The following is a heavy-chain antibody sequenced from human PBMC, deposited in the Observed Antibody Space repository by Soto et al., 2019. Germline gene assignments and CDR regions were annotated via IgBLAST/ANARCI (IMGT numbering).Heavy chain of an antibody. CDR3: ARVNGGTMVRGVISYYYYMDV. D-gene: IGHD3-10*01. Sequence: QVQLQESGPGLVKPSETLSLTCTVSGGSISSYYWSWIRQPPGKGLEWIGYIYYSGSTNYNPSLMGRVTISVDTSKNQCSLKLSSVTAADTAVYYCARVNGGTMVRGVISYYYYMDVWGKGTTVTVSS. J-gene: IGHJ6*03. V-gene: IGHV4-59*01. CDR1: GGSISSYY. CDR2: IYYSGST.